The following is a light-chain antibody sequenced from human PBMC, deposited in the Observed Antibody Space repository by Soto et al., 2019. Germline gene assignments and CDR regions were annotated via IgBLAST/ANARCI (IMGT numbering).Light chain of an antibody. J-gene: IGKJ2*01. CDR1: QSVSSTY. CDR2: GAS. Sequence: EILLTQSPGTLSLSPGEKATISCRASQSVSSTYLAWYQQKPGQAPRVLVYGASNRATGIPDRFSGSGSGTDFTLTISRLEPEDFAVYFCQQYGTSPPFTFGQGTK. CDR3: QQYGTSPPFT. V-gene: IGKV3-20*01.